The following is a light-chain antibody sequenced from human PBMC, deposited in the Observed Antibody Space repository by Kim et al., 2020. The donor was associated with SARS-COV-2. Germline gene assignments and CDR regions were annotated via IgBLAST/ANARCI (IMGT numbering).Light chain of an antibody. Sequence: VSPGESVTLSCRASQSVSSNVAWYQQKPGQAPRLLIYDASTRATGIPARFSGSGSGTEFSLTISSLQSEDLAVYYCQQYKSWPLTFGGGTKVDIK. CDR1: QSVSSN. J-gene: IGKJ4*01. V-gene: IGKV3-15*01. CDR3: QQYKSWPLT. CDR2: DAS.